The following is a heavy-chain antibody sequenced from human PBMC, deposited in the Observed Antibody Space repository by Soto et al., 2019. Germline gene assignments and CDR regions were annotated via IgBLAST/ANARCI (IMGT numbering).Heavy chain of an antibody. V-gene: IGHV3-9*01. Sequence: EVQWVESGGGLVQPGGSLRLSCAASGFTVAESAMHWVRQAPGKGLEWVSGISWNSRSIDYADSVKGRFTISRDNAKNSLFLQMNSLRPEDTALYDCTKGYYGSGSSYFDYWSRGALVTVSS. D-gene: IGHD3-10*01. CDR1: GFTVAESA. CDR2: ISWNSRSI. J-gene: IGHJ4*02. CDR3: TKGYYGSGSSYFDY.